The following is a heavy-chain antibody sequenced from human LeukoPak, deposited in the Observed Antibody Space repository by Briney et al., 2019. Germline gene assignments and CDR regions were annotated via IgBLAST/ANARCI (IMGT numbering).Heavy chain of an antibody. J-gene: IGHJ4*02. CDR3: ARAHSGSCFGPYYFDY. D-gene: IGHD1-26*01. CDR2: ISSSGSTI. CDR1: GFTFSDYY. V-gene: IGHV3-11*01. Sequence: PGTSLRLSCVASGFTFSDYYMSWLRQAPGKGLEWVSYISSSGSTIYYADSVKGRFTISRDNAKNSLYLQMNSLRAEDTAVYYCARAHSGSCFGPYYFDYWGQGTLVTVSS.